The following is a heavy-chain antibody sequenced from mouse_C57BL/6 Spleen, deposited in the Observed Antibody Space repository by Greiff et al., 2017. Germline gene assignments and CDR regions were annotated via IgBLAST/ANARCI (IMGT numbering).Heavy chain of an antibody. D-gene: IGHD1-1*01. V-gene: IGHV1-53*01. CDR3: AREEVIYYYGSSTAWFAY. CDR2: INPSNGGT. Sequence: QVQLQQSGTELVKPGASVKLSCKASGYTFTSYWMHWVKQRPGQGLEWIGNINPSNGGTNYNEKFKSKATLTVDKSSSTAYMQLSSLTSEDAAVYYCAREEVIYYYGSSTAWFAYWGQGTLVTVSA. CDR1: GYTFTSYW. J-gene: IGHJ3*01.